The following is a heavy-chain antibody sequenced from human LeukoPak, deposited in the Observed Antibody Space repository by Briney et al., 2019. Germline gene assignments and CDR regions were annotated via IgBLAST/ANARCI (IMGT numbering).Heavy chain of an antibody. CDR1: GYTLTSYA. D-gene: IGHD6-19*01. Sequence: ASVNVSCKASGYTLTSYAISWVRQAPGQGLEWMGRISAYISNTNYEQKFQGRVTMTTDTSTSTVYMELRSLRSDDTAVYYCAREASSGWYYFDYWGQGTLVTVS. V-gene: IGHV1-18*01. CDR2: ISAYISNT. CDR3: AREASSGWYYFDY. J-gene: IGHJ4*02.